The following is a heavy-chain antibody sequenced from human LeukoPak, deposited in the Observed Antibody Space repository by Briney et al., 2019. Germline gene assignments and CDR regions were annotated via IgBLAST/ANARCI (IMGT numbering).Heavy chain of an antibody. CDR2: IKQDGSEK. D-gene: IGHD3-22*01. J-gene: IGHJ3*02. CDR3: ARNYDSSGYYPFADAFDI. V-gene: IGHV3-7*01. CDR1: GFTFSSYW. Sequence: PGGSLRLSCAASGFTFSSYWMSWVRQAPGKGLEWVANIKQDGSEKYYVDSVKGRFTISRDNAKNSLYLQMNSLRAEDTAVYYCARNYDSSGYYPFADAFDIWGQGTMVTVSS.